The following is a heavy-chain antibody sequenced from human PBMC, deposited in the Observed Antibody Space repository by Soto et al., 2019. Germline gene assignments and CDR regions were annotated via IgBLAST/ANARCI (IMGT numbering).Heavy chain of an antibody. J-gene: IGHJ6*02. D-gene: IGHD3-10*01. Sequence: ESLKISCKGSGYSFTSYWISWVRQMPGKGLEWMGRIDPSDSYTNYSPSFQGHVTISADKSISTAYLQWSSLKASDTAMYYCARLSMVRGVSEGPYSYYYGMDGWGQGTTVTVSS. CDR3: ARLSMVRGVSEGPYSYYYGMDG. V-gene: IGHV5-10-1*01. CDR1: GYSFTSYW. CDR2: IDPSDSYT.